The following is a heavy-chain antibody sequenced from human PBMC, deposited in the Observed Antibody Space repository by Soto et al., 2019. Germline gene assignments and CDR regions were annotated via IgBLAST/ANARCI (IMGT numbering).Heavy chain of an antibody. CDR3: ARDRQPVVVVPAAIDGMDV. V-gene: IGHV1-46*01. J-gene: IGHJ6*02. CDR2: INPSGGST. CDR1: GYTFTSYY. D-gene: IGHD2-2*01. Sequence: ASVKVSCKASGYTFTSYYMHWVRQAPGQGLEWMGIINPSGGSTSYAQKFQGRVTMTRDTSTSTVYMELSSLRSEDTAVYYCARDRQPVVVVPAAIDGMDVWGQGTTVTAP.